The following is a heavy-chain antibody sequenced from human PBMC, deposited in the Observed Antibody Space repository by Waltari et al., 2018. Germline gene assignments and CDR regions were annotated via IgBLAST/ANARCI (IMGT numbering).Heavy chain of an antibody. J-gene: IGHJ6*02. CDR1: GFTVSSNY. V-gene: IGHV3-53*01. Sequence: EVQLVESGGGLIQPGGSLRLSCAASGFTVSSNYMSWVRQAPGKGLEWVSVIYSGGSTYSADSVKGRFTISRDNSKNTRYLQMNSLRAEDTAVYYCARDPENLQTYYYYGMDVWGQGTTVTVSS. CDR2: IYSGGST. CDR3: ARDPENLQTYYYYGMDV. D-gene: IGHD4-4*01.